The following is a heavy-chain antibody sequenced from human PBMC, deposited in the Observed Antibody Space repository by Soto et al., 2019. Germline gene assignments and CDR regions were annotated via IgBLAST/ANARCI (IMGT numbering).Heavy chain of an antibody. V-gene: IGHV3-33*01. CDR1: GFTFTNYG. J-gene: IGHJ4*02. Sequence: QVQLVESGGGVVQPGRSLRLSCAASGFTFTNYGMHWVRQAPGKGLEWVAVIWYDGSNRFYADSVKGRFTISKDNSQNMLYLQMHSLRSEDTAVYYCTRDPYGGSRYYFDSWGQGTLVTVSS. D-gene: IGHD1-26*01. CDR2: IWYDGSNR. CDR3: TRDPYGGSRYYFDS.